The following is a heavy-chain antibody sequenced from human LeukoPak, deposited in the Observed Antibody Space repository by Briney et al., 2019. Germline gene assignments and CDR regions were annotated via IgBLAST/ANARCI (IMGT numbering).Heavy chain of an antibody. D-gene: IGHD4-17*01. CDR1: GYTFTGYY. V-gene: IGHV1-2*02. CDR2: INPNSGGT. CDR3: ARARAPVTRISSFDI. Sequence: ASVKVSCKASGYTFTGYYMHWVRQAPGQGLEWMGWINPNSGGTNYAQKFQGRVTMTRDTSISTAYMELSRLRSDDTAVYYCARARAPVTRISSFDIWGQGTMVTVSS. J-gene: IGHJ3*02.